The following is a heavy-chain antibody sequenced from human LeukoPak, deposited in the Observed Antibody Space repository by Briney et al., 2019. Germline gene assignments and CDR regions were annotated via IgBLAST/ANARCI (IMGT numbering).Heavy chain of an antibody. J-gene: IGHJ4*02. V-gene: IGHV3-33*01. Sequence: GGSLRLSCAASGFTFSSYGMHWVRQAPGKGLEWVAAIWYDGSNKYYADSVKGRFTISRDNSKNTLYLQMNSLRAEDTAVYYCAREYGSGSYDYLDYWGQGTLVTVSS. CDR1: GFTFSSYG. CDR2: IWYDGSNK. CDR3: AREYGSGSYDYLDY. D-gene: IGHD3-10*01.